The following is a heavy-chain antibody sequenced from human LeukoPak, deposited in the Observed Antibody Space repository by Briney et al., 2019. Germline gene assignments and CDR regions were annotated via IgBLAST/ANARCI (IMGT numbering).Heavy chain of an antibody. J-gene: IGHJ6*02. CDR1: GFTFSIYV. V-gene: IGHV3-23*01. Sequence: GGSLRLSCAASGFTFSIYVMTWVRQAPGKGLEWVSILGGLSESVYYPDSVKGRFTVSRDNSKDTPYLEINSLRGEDTATYYCARRWLGDPYGMDVWGQGTTVTVSS. CDR3: ARRWLGDPYGMDV. D-gene: IGHD3-10*01. CDR2: LGGLSESV.